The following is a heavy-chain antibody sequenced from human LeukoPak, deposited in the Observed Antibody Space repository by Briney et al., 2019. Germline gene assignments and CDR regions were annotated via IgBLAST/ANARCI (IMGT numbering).Heavy chain of an antibody. Sequence: SGGSLRLSCAASGFTFSSYAMNWVRQAPGKGLEWVSGITDSGGNTYYADSVKGRFTISRDNAKNSLYLQMNSLRAEDTAVYYCARDVEQWLVRVYYFDYWGQGTLVTVSS. CDR1: GFTFSSYA. CDR2: ITDSGGNT. J-gene: IGHJ4*02. CDR3: ARDVEQWLVRVYYFDY. D-gene: IGHD6-19*01. V-gene: IGHV3-23*01.